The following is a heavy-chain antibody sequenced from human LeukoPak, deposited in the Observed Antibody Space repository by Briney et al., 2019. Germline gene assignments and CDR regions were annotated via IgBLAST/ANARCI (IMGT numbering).Heavy chain of an antibody. J-gene: IGHJ4*02. V-gene: IGHV3-30*18. D-gene: IGHD6-13*01. CDR3: AKDGRAGYDLLYSSSWYYFDY. CDR2: VSYDGSNK. Sequence: GRSLRLSCAASGFTFSSYGMHWVRQAPGKGLEWVAVVSYDGSNKYYADCVKGRFTISRDNSKNTLYLQMNSLRAEDTAVYYCAKDGRAGYDLLYSSSWYYFDYWGQGTLVTVSS. CDR1: GFTFSSYG.